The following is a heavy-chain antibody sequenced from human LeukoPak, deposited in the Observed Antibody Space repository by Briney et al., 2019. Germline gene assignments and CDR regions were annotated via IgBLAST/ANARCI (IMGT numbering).Heavy chain of an antibody. CDR2: INHSGST. J-gene: IGHJ4*02. V-gene: IGHV4-34*01. CDR1: GASISSYY. CDR3: ARGRPLDYGDLLYYFDY. D-gene: IGHD4-17*01. Sequence: SETLSLTCTVSGASISSYYWSWIRQPPGKGLEWIGEINHSGSTNYNPSLKSRVTISVDTSKNQFSLKLSSVTAADTAVYYCARGRPLDYGDLLYYFDYWGQGTLVTVSS.